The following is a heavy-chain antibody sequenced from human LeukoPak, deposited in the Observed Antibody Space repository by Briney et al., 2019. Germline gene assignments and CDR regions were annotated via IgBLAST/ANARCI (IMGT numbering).Heavy chain of an antibody. V-gene: IGHV1-18*01. CDR1: GYTFTSYG. D-gene: IGHD6-19*01. Sequence: ASVNVSCKASGYTFTSYGISWVRQAPGQGLEWMGWISGYSGNTNYAQKLQGRVTMTTDTSTSTAYMELRSLRSDDTAVYYCAREGPGWQWHGNWFDPWGQGTLVTVSS. J-gene: IGHJ5*02. CDR3: AREGPGWQWHGNWFDP. CDR2: ISGYSGNT.